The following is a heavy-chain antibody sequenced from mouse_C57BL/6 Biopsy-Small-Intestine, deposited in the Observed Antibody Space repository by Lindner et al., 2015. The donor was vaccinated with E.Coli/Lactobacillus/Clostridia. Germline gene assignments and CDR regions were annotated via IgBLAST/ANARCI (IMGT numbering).Heavy chain of an antibody. CDR3: ARILGGSYFDYNGLDV. J-gene: IGHJ1*01. Sequence: SVKVSCKASGYTFKTYVITWVRQTPGHGLEWLGWISADQGHVKYAQKFQDRVTMTTDTSTSTAYLELRSLRSDDTAVFYCARILGGSYFDYNGLDVWGQGTTVTVSS. CDR2: ISADQGHV. D-gene: IGHD1-1*02. CDR1: GYTFKTYV. V-gene: IGHV1-79*01.